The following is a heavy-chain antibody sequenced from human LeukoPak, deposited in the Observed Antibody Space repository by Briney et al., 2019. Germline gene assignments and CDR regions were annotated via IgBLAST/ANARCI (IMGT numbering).Heavy chain of an antibody. V-gene: IGHV3-21*01. CDR2: ISSSNSYI. D-gene: IGHD2-2*03. J-gene: IGHJ4*02. CDR3: ARDWMYYFDY. CDR1: GFTFSTYS. Sequence: GGSLRLSCAASGFTFSTYSMNWVRQSPGKGLEWVSSISSSNSYIYYADSVKGRFTISRDNAKNSLYLQMNSLRAEDTAVYYCARDWMYYFDYWGQGTLVTVSS.